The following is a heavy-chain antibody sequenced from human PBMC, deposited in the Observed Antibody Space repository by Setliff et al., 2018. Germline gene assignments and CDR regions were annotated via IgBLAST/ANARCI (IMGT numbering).Heavy chain of an antibody. V-gene: IGHV4-39*01. D-gene: IGHD1-26*01. Sequence: PSETLSLTCTASGGSISTDHYYWGWIRQPPGKGLEWIGSIDYTGNTWHNPSLKSRVTISVDTSKNQFSLNLSSVTAADTAVYYCAVPGGGSYRFWGQGTLVTVSS. CDR2: IDYTGNT. J-gene: IGHJ4*02. CDR1: GGSISTDHYY. CDR3: AVPGGGSYRF.